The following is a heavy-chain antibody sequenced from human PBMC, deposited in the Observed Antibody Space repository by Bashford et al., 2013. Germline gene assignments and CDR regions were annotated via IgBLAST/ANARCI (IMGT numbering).Heavy chain of an antibody. CDR3: ARFLDGTWDY. J-gene: IGHJ4*03. Sequence: SSETLSLTCTVSGGSISSYYWSWIRQPPGKGLEWIGYIYYSGSTNYNPSLKSRVTISVDTSKNQFSLKLSSVTAADTAVYYCARFLDGTWDYVGPGTLVTVSS. V-gene: IGHV4-59*01. CDR2: IYYSGST. D-gene: IGHD6-13*01. CDR1: GGSISSYY.